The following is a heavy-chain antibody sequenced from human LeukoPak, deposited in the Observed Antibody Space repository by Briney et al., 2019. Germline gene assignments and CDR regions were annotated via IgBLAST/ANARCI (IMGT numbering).Heavy chain of an antibody. CDR2: IYPGDSNT. Sequence: GESWKISCKASGYSFTNYCIGWVRQMPGKGLEWMGMIYPGDSNTRYSPSFQGQVTISADKSISTAYLQWSSLKASDTAMHYCARLGYCSGGSCYWYFDLWGRGTLVTVSS. J-gene: IGHJ2*01. V-gene: IGHV5-51*01. D-gene: IGHD2-15*01. CDR1: GYSFTNYC. CDR3: ARLGYCSGGSCYWYFDL.